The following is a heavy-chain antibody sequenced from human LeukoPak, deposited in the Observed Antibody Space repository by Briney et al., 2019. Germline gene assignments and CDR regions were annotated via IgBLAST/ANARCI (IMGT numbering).Heavy chain of an antibody. CDR3: ARIGFSDPNFDY. CDR1: GLTLSDHY. CDR2: IRNNGDRSTA. D-gene: IGHD1-26*01. J-gene: IGHJ4*02. V-gene: IGHV3-72*01. Sequence: GGSLRLSCAASGLTLSDHYMDWVRQAPGKGLEWLGRIRNNGDRSTAEYAASVKGRFTISRDDSKNSVYLVMNNLKTDDTAVYFCARIGFSDPNFDYWGQGTLVTVSS.